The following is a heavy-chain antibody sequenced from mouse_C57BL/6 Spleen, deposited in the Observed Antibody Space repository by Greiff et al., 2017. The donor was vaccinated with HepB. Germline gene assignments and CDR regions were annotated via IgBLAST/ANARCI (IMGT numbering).Heavy chain of an antibody. CDR1: GFNIKDDY. J-gene: IGHJ3*01. Sequence: VQLKESGAELVRPGASVKLSCTASGFNIKDDYMHWVKQRPEQGLEWIGWIDPENGDTEYASKLQGKATITADTSSNTAYLQLSSLTSEDTAVYYCITTATFAYWGQGTLVTVSA. CDR2: IDPENGDT. D-gene: IGHD1-2*01. CDR3: ITTATFAY. V-gene: IGHV14-4*01.